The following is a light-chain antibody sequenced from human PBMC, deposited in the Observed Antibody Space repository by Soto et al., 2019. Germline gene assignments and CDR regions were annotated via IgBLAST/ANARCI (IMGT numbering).Light chain of an antibody. V-gene: IGKV3-20*01. CDR2: GAS. CDR3: QQYGGVPYT. Sequence: DIVLTQSPGTLSLSPGERATLSCRASQSVSSNYLAWYQQRLGQAPRLLIYGASSGATGIPDRFSGSGSGTDFTLTISRLEPEDFAIYYCQQYGGVPYTFGQGTKVDIK. J-gene: IGKJ2*01. CDR1: QSVSSNY.